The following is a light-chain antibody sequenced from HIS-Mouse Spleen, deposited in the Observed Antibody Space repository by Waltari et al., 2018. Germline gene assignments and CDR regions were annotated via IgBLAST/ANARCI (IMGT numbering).Light chain of an antibody. J-gene: IGLJ3*02. CDR3: QVWDSSSDHPV. Sequence: SYVLTQPPSVSVAPGQTARITCGGNNIGSKSVHWYQQKPGQAPVLVVYEDSDRPSGIPERFSGSNPGNTATLTISRVEAGDEADYYCQVWDSSSDHPVFGGGTKLTVL. V-gene: IGLV3-21*02. CDR2: EDS. CDR1: NIGSKS.